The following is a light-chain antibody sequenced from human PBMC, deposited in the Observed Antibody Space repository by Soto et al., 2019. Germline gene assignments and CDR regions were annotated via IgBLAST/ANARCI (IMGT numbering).Light chain of an antibody. CDR2: GAS. V-gene: IGKV3-20*01. J-gene: IGKJ1*01. CDR3: QQYGSSGT. CDR1: QSVSNNY. Sequence: MTQSPGTLSLSPGERATLSCRASQSVSNNYLAWYQQKPGQAPRLLIYGASNRATGIPDRFSGSGSGTDFTLTISRLEPEDFAVYYWQQYGSSGTFGQGTNVDI.